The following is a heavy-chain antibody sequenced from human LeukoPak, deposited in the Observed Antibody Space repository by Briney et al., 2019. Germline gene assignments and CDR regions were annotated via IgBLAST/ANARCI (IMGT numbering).Heavy chain of an antibody. V-gene: IGHV4-59*08. CDR2: IYYSGST. D-gene: IGHD3-22*01. CDR3: ARLGGYDSSGYYYYFDY. Sequence: SSETLSLTCTVSGGSISSYYWSWIRQPPGKGLEWIGYIYYSGSTNHNPSLKSRVTISVDTSKNQFSLKLSSVTAADTAVYYCARLGGYDSSGYYYYFDYWGQGTLVTVSS. CDR1: GGSISSYY. J-gene: IGHJ4*02.